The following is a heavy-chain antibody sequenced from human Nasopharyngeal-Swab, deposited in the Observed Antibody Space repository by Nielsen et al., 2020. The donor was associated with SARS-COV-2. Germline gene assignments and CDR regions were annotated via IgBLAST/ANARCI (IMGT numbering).Heavy chain of an antibody. Sequence: ASVPVSCKSSVYSFNTYYMHWVRQAPGQALAWMGLISCDDGTRNYAQKFRGRVTMTRDTSTNTVYLDLSSLQSEDTAVYYCARGPNPHNAFDIWGQGTMVTVSS. V-gene: IGHV1-46*02. J-gene: IGHJ3*02. CDR3: ARGPNPHNAFDI. CDR2: ISCDDGTR. D-gene: IGHD1-14*01. CDR1: VYSFNTYY.